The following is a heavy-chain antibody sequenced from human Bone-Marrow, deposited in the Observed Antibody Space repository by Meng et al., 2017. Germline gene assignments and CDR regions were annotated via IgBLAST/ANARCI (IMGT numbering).Heavy chain of an antibody. V-gene: IGHV3-15*01. D-gene: IGHD3-9*01. J-gene: IGHJ4*02. CDR2: IKSNTDGGTA. Sequence: EWRTVEYGEDFVHPGWSLRLSCAAYGFPFSNAWIGEVRQAPGKGLEWVGRIKSNTDGGTAEYAAPVTGRFTISRDDSKSTLYLQMSGLRIDDTGVYYCTWDDKAVSDYWGQGTLVTVSS. CDR1: GFPFSNAW. CDR3: TWDDKAVSDY.